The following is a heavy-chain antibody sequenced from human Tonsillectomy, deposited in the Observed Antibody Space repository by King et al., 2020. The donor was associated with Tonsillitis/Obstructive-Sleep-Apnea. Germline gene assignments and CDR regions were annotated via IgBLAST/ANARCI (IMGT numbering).Heavy chain of an antibody. CDR1: GFTFSSYA. CDR2: ISGSGGST. CDR3: AKGGSGSCYLGDAFDI. J-gene: IGHJ3*02. D-gene: IGHD3-22*01. V-gene: IGHV3-23*04. Sequence: VQLVESGGGLVQPGGSLRLSCAASGFTFSSYAMSWVRQAPGKGLEWVSGISGSGGSTDYADSVKGRFSISRDNSKNTLYLQMNSLRAEDTAVYYCAKGGSGSCYLGDAFDIWGQGTMVTVSS.